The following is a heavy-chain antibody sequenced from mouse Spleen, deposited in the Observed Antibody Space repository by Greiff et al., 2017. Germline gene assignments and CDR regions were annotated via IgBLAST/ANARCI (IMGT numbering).Heavy chain of an antibody. V-gene: IGHV1-64*01. D-gene: IGHD1-1*01. Sequence: VQLQQSGAELVKPGASVKLSCKASGYTFTSYWMHWVKQRPGQGLEWIGMIHPNSGSTNYNEKFKSKATLTVDKSSSTAYMQLSSLTSEDSAVYYCARRGAYGSGGFAYWGQGTLVTVSA. CDR2: IHPNSGST. CDR1: GYTFTSYW. CDR3: ARRGAYGSGGFAY. J-gene: IGHJ3*01.